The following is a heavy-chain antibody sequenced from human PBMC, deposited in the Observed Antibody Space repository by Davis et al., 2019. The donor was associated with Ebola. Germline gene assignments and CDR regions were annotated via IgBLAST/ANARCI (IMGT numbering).Heavy chain of an antibody. CDR3: ARQVWFGESNHGFDY. CDR2: ISYDGSNK. Sequence: GGSLRLSCAASGFTFSSYGMHWVRQAPGKGLEWVAVISYDGSNKYYADSVKGRFTISRDNSKNTLYLQMNSLRAEDTAVYYCARQVWFGESNHGFDYWGQGTLVTVSS. J-gene: IGHJ4*02. D-gene: IGHD3-10*01. V-gene: IGHV3-30*03. CDR1: GFTFSSYG.